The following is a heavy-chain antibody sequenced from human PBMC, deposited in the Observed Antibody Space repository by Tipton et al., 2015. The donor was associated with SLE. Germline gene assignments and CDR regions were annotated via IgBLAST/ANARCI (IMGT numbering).Heavy chain of an antibody. CDR2: IIPILGIV. CDR1: GGTFSSYA. V-gene: IGHV1-69*05. Sequence: QSGAEVKKPGSSVKVSCKASGGTFSSYAISWVRQAPGQGLEWMGGIIPILGIVNYAQKFQGRVTITTDESTRTAYMELRSLRSEDPAVYYCAAALSGLRYFQHWGQGTLVTVSS. CDR3: AAALSGLRYFQH. J-gene: IGHJ1*01. D-gene: IGHD3-10*01.